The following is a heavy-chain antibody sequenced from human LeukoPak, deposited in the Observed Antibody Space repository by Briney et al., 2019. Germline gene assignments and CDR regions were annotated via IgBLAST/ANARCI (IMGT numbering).Heavy chain of an antibody. Sequence: SETLSLTCTVSGGSISSSSYYWGWIRQPPGKGLEWIGSIYYSGSTYYNPSLKSRVTISVDTSKNQFSLKLSSMTAADTAVYYCARRDITGTHAEFDYWGQGTLVTVSS. J-gene: IGHJ4*02. CDR2: IYYSGST. D-gene: IGHD1-7*01. V-gene: IGHV4-39*01. CDR3: ARRDITGTHAEFDY. CDR1: GGSISSSSYY.